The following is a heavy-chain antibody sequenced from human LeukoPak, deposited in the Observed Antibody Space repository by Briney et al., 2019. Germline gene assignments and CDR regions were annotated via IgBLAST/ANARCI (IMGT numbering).Heavy chain of an antibody. D-gene: IGHD3-16*02. CDR2: MNPNSGNT. Sequence: ASVKVSCKASGYTFTRYDINWVRQATGQGLEWMGWMNPNSGNTGYAQKFQGTVPMTRNTSISTAYMELSSLRSEDTAVYYCARGRRLRLGELSFWGQGTLVTVSS. J-gene: IGHJ4*02. CDR3: ARGRRLRLGELSF. CDR1: GYTFTRYD. V-gene: IGHV1-8*01.